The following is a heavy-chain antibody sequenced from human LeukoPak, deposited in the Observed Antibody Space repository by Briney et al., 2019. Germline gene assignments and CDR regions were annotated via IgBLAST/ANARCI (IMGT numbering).Heavy chain of an antibody. CDR3: ARDWPSEWQQLPDYDAVVI. D-gene: IGHD6-13*01. V-gene: IGHV3-23*01. CDR1: GFTFSSYA. J-gene: IGHJ3*02. Sequence: GGSLRLSCAASGFTFSSYAMSWVRQPPGKGLEWVSTITGSGGSTYYADSVKGRFTISRDSSKNTLYLQMNSLRAEDTAVYYCARDWPSEWQQLPDYDAVVIWGQGTVVTVSS. CDR2: ITGSGGST.